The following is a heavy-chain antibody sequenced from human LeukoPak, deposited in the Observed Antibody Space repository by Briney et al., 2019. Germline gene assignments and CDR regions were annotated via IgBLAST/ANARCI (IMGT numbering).Heavy chain of an antibody. J-gene: IGHJ4*02. Sequence: GPTLVNPTQTLRLTCTFSGFSLSTRGMRVSWIRQPPGKALEWRARFDWYVDKLYSTSLKTRLTISKDTSKNRVVLTMTNMDPVDTATYHCARIAGYSSSWSLDYWGQGTLVTVSS. CDR1: GFSLSTRGMR. D-gene: IGHD6-13*01. V-gene: IGHV2-70*04. CDR3: ARIAGYSSSWSLDY. CDR2: FDWYVDK.